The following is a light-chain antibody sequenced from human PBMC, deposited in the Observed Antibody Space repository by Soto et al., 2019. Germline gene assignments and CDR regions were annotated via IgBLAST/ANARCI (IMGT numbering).Light chain of an antibody. CDR3: QQSYGTPLT. V-gene: IGKV1-39*01. CDR1: QSISSF. J-gene: IGKJ1*01. CDR2: AAS. Sequence: DIQMTQSPSSLSASVGDRVTITCRASQSISSFLNWYQQKPGKAPKLLIYAASTLQSGVPSRFSGSGSGTDFTLTITSLQPEDIATYHCQQSYGTPLTFGQATKVEIK.